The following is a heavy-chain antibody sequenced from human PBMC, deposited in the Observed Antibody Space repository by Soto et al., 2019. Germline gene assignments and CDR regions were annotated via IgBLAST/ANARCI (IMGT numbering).Heavy chain of an antibody. D-gene: IGHD6-6*01. CDR3: ARDYSSSSSPFDP. J-gene: IGHJ5*02. CDR1: GFTFSSYA. Sequence: PGGSLRLSCAASGFTFSSYAMHWVRQAPGKGLEWVAVISYDGSNKYYADSVKGRFTISRDNSKNTLYLQMNSLRAEDTAVYYCARDYSSSSSPFDPWSQGTLVTVS. CDR2: ISYDGSNK. V-gene: IGHV3-30-3*01.